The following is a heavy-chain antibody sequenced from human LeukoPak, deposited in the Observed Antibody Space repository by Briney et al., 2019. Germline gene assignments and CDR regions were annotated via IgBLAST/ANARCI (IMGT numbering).Heavy chain of an antibody. CDR1: GYTFTSYA. J-gene: IGHJ4*02. D-gene: IGHD3-3*01. Sequence: GASVKVSCKASGYTFTSYAMHWVRQAPGQRLEWMGWINAGNGNTKYSQDFQGRVTITSDTSASTAYMDLSSLRSEDMAVYYCARGHYDFWSGEGDYFDYWGQGTLVTVSS. CDR2: INAGNGNT. V-gene: IGHV1-3*03. CDR3: ARGHYDFWSGEGDYFDY.